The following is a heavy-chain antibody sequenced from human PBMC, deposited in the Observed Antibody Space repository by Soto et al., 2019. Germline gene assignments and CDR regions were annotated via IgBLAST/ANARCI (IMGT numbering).Heavy chain of an antibody. CDR3: ARGGCSGGSCYHWYFDL. Sequence: QVQLQESGPGLVKPSQTLSLTCTVSGGSISSGDYYWSWIRQPPGKGLEWIGYIYYSGSTYYNPSLKSRVTISVDTFKNQFSLKLSSVTAADTAVYYCARGGCSGGSCYHWYFDLWGRGTLVTVSS. D-gene: IGHD2-15*01. CDR1: GGSISSGDYY. V-gene: IGHV4-30-4*01. CDR2: IYYSGST. J-gene: IGHJ2*01.